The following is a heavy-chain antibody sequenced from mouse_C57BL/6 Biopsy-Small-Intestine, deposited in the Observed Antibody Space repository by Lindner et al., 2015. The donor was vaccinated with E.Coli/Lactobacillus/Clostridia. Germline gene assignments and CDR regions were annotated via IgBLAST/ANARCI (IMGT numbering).Heavy chain of an antibody. Sequence: VQLQESGAELARPGASVKLSCTASGFNIKDDYMHWVKQRPEQGLEWIGRIDPANGNTKYAPKFQDKATITADTSSNTAYLQLSSLTSEDTAVYYCARWGYEGYYFDYWGQGTTLTVSS. V-gene: IGHV14-3*01. CDR2: IDPANGNT. J-gene: IGHJ2*01. D-gene: IGHD2-10*02. CDR1: GFNIKDDY. CDR3: ARWGYEGYYFDY.